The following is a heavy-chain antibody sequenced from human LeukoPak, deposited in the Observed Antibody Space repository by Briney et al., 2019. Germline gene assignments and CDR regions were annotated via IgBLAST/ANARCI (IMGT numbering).Heavy chain of an antibody. J-gene: IGHJ3*02. CDR3: ARGHDILTGSRDAFDI. V-gene: IGHV3-33*01. D-gene: IGHD3-9*01. CDR1: GFTFSSYG. CDR2: IWYDGSNK. Sequence: GGSLRLSCAAYGFTFSSYGMHWVRQAPRKGLEWVAVIWYDGSNKYYADSVKGRFTISRDNSKNTLYLQMNSLRAEDTAVYYCARGHDILTGSRDAFDIWGQGTMVTVSS.